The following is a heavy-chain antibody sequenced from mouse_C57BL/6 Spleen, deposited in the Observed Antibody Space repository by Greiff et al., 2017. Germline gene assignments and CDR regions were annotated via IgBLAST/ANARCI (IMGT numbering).Heavy chain of an antibody. CDR3: ARDYSNYWMDY. CDR2: ISDGGSYT. D-gene: IGHD2-5*01. V-gene: IGHV5-4*01. CDR1: GFTFSSYA. J-gene: IGHJ4*01. Sequence: EVKVVESGGGLVKPGGSLKLSCAASGFTFSSYAMSWVRQTPEKRLEWVATISDGGSYTYYPDNVKGRFTISRDNAKNNLYLQMSHLKSEDTAMYYCARDYSNYWMDYWGQGTSVTVSS.